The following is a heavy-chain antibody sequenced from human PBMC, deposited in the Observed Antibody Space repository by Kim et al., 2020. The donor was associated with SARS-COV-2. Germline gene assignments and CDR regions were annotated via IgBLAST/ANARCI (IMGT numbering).Heavy chain of an antibody. Sequence: VKGRFTIARDNSKNTLYLQMNSMRAEDTAVYYCAKKIRSYYDSSYLPTDYWGQGTLVTVSS. D-gene: IGHD3-22*01. V-gene: IGHV3-23*01. J-gene: IGHJ4*02. CDR3: AKKIRSYYDSSYLPTDY.